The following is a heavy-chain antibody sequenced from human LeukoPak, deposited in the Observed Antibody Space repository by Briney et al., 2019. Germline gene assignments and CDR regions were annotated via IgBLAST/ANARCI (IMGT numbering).Heavy chain of an antibody. CDR1: GYTFTGYY. V-gene: IGHV1-2*02. Sequence: ASVKVSCKASGYTFTGYYMHWVRQAPGQGLEWMGWINPNSGGTNYAQKFQGRVTMTRDTSISTAYMELSRLRSDGTAVYYCASQDVGAAAGSVDYWGQGTLVTVSS. D-gene: IGHD6-13*01. J-gene: IGHJ4*02. CDR2: INPNSGGT. CDR3: ASQDVGAAAGSVDY.